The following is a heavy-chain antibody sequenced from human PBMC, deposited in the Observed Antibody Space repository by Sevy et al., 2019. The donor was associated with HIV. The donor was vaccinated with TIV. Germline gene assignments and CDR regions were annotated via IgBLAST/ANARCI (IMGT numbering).Heavy chain of an antibody. CDR2: IYYSGST. CDR1: GGSISSSSYY. V-gene: IGHV4-39*01. CDR3: ARGQWLVHDY. J-gene: IGHJ4*02. Sequence: SETLSLTCTVSGGSISSSSYYWGWIRQPPGKGLEWIGSIYYSGSTYYNPSLKSRVTISVDTSKNQFSLKLSSVIAADTAVYYCARGQWLVHDYWGQGTLVTVSS. D-gene: IGHD6-19*01.